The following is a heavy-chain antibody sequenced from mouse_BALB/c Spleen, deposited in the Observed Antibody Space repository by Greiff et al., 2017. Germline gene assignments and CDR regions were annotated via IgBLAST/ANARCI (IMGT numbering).Heavy chain of an antibody. CDR3: ARGGGYDAWFAY. CDR2: INPSTGYT. D-gene: IGHD2-2*01. CDR1: GYTFTSYC. J-gene: IGHJ3*01. V-gene: IGHV1-7*01. Sequence: VQLQQSGAELAKPGASVKMSCKASGYTFTSYCMHWVKQRPGQGLEWIGYINPSTGYTEYNQKFKDKATLTADKSSSTAYMQLSSLTSEDSAIYYCARGGGYDAWFAYWGQGTLVTVSA.